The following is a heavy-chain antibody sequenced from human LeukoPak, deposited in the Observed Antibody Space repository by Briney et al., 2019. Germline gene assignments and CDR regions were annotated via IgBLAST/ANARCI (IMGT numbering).Heavy chain of an antibody. J-gene: IGHJ4*02. CDR3: ARRYGAGSLLYFDY. D-gene: IGHD4/OR15-4a*01. CDR1: GYYFTNYW. Sequence: GESLQISCKGSGYYFTNYWIGWVRQMPGKGLEWMGIIYPGDSDTRYSPSFQGQVTISADKSINTAYLQWSSLKASDTAMYYCARRYGAGSLLYFDYWGQGTLVTVSS. V-gene: IGHV5-51*01. CDR2: IYPGDSDT.